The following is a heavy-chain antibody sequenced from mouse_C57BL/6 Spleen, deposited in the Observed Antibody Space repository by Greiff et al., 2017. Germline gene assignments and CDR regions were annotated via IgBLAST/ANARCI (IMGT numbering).Heavy chain of an antibody. CDR2: IYPGDGDT. CDR3: ARWVTTVVATPY. Sequence: VQLQQSGPELVKPGASVKISCKASGYAFSSSWMNWVKQRPGKGLEWIGRIYPGDGDTNYNGKFKGKATLTADKSSSTAYMQLSSLTSEDSAVYFCARWVTTVVATPYWGQGTTLTVSS. D-gene: IGHD1-1*01. J-gene: IGHJ2*01. V-gene: IGHV1-82*01. CDR1: GYAFSSSW.